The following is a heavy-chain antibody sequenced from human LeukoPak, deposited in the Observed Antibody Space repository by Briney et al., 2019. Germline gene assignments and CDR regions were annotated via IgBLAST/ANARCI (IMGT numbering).Heavy chain of an antibody. CDR3: ARDSLNGPFVISLDL. Sequence: PGGSLRLSCAASGFSFSSYPMNWVRQAPGKGLEWVSLISSDGNTEYHADAPRGRFTLSRDNAKNSLFLQINSLRVEDTAVYYCARDSLNGPFVISLDLWGQGTQVIVSS. CDR2: ISSDGNTE. CDR1: GFSFSSYP. J-gene: IGHJ5*02. V-gene: IGHV3-48*03. D-gene: IGHD3-9*01.